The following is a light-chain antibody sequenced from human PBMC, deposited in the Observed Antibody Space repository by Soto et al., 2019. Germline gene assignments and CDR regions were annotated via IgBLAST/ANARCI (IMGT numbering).Light chain of an antibody. CDR3: SSFSSITREV. CDR2: EVS. CDR1: SSDVGGYNY. J-gene: IGLJ2*01. Sequence: QSALTQPASVSGSPGQSITISCTGTSSDVGGYNYVSWYQQQSGKAPKLMIHEVSNRPSGVSHRFSGSKSGNTASLTISGLQTEDEADYYCSSFSSITREVFGGGTKLTVL. V-gene: IGLV2-14*01.